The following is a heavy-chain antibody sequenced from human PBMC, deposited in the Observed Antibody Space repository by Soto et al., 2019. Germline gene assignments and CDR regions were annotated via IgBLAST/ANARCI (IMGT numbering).Heavy chain of an antibody. CDR2: IYWYDFQ. V-gene: IGHV2-5*01. J-gene: IGHJ4*02. CDR3: AHRPAGSHFDY. CDR1: GFSLTTPGLG. Sequence: QITLKESGPTLVKPTQTLTLTCTFSGFSLTTPGLGVGWIRQPPGKTLEFLASIYWYDFQRYSPSLKSRLTITKDTSRNQVVLTMTNMDPADTATYYCAHRPAGSHFDYWGQGILVTVSS. D-gene: IGHD6-25*01.